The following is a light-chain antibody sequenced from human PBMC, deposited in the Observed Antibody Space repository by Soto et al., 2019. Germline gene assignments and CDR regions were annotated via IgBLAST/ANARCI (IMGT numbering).Light chain of an antibody. CDR3: CSYAGNSPFYV. CDR2: EVS. CDR1: SSDVGSYDL. Sequence: QSVLTQPASVSGSPGQSITISCTGTSSDVGSYDLVSWYQQHPGRAPKLVIYEVSKRPSGVSSRFSGSKSGNTASLTISGLQAEDEADYHCCSYAGNSPFYVFGPGTKVTVL. J-gene: IGLJ1*01. V-gene: IGLV2-23*02.